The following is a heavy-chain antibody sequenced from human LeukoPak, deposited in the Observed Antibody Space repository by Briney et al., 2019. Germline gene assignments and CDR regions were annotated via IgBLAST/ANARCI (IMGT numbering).Heavy chain of an antibody. CDR2: IRYDGSNK. CDR3: ARDETGRYYGSGSSFDY. CDR1: GFTLSSYG. D-gene: IGHD3-10*01. Sequence: PGGSLRLSCAASGFTLSSYGMHWVRQAPGKGLEWVAFIRYDGSNKYYADSVKGRFTISRDNSKNTLYLQMNSLRAEDTAVYYCARDETGRYYGSGSSFDYWGQGTLVTVSS. J-gene: IGHJ4*02. V-gene: IGHV3-30*02.